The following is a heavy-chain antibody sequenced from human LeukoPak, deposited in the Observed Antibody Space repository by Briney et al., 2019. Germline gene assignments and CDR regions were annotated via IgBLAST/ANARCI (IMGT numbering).Heavy chain of an antibody. J-gene: IGHJ4*02. D-gene: IGHD1-26*01. CDR2: ISGSGGST. Sequence: HPGGSLSLSCAASGFTFSSYAMSWVRQAPGKGLEWVSAISGSGGSTYYADSVKGRFTISRDNSKNTLYLQMNSLRAEDTAVYYCAKDSTIVGAFKPYWGQGTLVTVSS. V-gene: IGHV3-23*01. CDR3: AKDSTIVGAFKPY. CDR1: GFTFSSYA.